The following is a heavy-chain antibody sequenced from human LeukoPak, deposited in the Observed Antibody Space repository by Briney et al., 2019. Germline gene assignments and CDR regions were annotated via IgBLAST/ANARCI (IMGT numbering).Heavy chain of an antibody. J-gene: IGHJ4*02. CDR3: ARSPPSIFGVVTTPFDY. D-gene: IGHD3-3*01. CDR1: GYTFTSYA. Sequence: ASVTVSCTASGYTFTSYAMHWVRQAPGQRLEWMGWINAGNGNTKYSQKFQGRVTITRDTSASTAYMELSSLRSEDTAVYYCARSPPSIFGVVTTPFDYWGQGTLVTVSS. V-gene: IGHV1-3*01. CDR2: INAGNGNT.